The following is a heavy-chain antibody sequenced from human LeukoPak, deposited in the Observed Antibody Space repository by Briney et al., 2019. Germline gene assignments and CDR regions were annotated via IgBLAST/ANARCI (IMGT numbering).Heavy chain of an antibody. J-gene: IGHJ6*03. CDR1: GFTFDDYG. V-gene: IGHV3-20*04. D-gene: IGHD3-10*01. Sequence: GGSLRLSCAASGFTFDDYGMSWVRQAPGKGLEWVSGINWNGGSTGYADSVKGRFTISRDNSKNTLYLQMNSLRAEDTAVYYCAKETPGGSGGYYYYYYMDVWGKGTTVTISS. CDR2: INWNGGST. CDR3: AKETPGGSGGYYYYYYMDV.